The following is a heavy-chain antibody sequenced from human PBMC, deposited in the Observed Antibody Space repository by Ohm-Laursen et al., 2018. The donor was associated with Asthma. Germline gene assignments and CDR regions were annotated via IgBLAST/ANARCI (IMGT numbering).Heavy chain of an antibody. CDR1: GFTFNDYY. Sequence: SLRLSCSASGFTFNDYYMTWIRQAPGKGLEWVADINKRGSTTHYAVSVKGRFTISRDNSKSSLFLQMNSLRAEDTAVYYCARDRSVSFSPQHNWFDPWGQGTLVTVSS. CDR2: INKRGSTT. D-gene: IGHD5/OR15-5a*01. CDR3: ARDRSVSFSPQHNWFDP. J-gene: IGHJ5*02. V-gene: IGHV3-11*01.